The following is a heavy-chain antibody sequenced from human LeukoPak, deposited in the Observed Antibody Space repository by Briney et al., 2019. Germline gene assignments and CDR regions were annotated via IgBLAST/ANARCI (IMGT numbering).Heavy chain of an antibody. CDR1: GGTFCSYA. Sequence: ASVKVSCKASGGTFCSYAISWVRQAPGQGLEWMGGIIPIFGTANYAQKFQGRVTITTDESTSTAYMELSSLRSEDTAVYYCARDGDTADAFDIWGQGTMVTVSS. J-gene: IGHJ3*02. D-gene: IGHD7-27*01. CDR2: IIPIFGTA. CDR3: ARDGDTADAFDI. V-gene: IGHV1-69*05.